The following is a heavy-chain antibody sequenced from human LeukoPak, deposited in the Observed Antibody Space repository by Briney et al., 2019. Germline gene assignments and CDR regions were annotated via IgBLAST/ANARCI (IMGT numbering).Heavy chain of an antibody. V-gene: IGHV4-34*01. CDR3: ARDSGPQLVRFNYYYYYMDV. Sequence: SETLSLTCAVYGGSFSGYYWSWIRQPPGKGLEWIGEINHSGSTNYNPSLKSRVTISVDTSKNQFSLKLSSVTAADTAVYYCARDSGPQLVRFNYYYYYMDVWGKGTTVTISS. D-gene: IGHD6-13*01. CDR1: GGSFSGYY. CDR2: INHSGST. J-gene: IGHJ6*03.